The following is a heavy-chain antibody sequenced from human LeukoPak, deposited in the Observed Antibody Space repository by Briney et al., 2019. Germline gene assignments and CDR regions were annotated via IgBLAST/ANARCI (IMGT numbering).Heavy chain of an antibody. CDR3: AGGSGYLITS. J-gene: IGHJ5*02. Sequence: PGGSLRLSCAATGFSFRSYWMNWVRQAPGKGLEWLAIIKQDGSEKHYKGSVKGRFTISRDNAKNSLHLQMYSLRAEDTAVYYCAGGSGYLITSWGQGTLVTVSS. CDR2: IKQDGSEK. V-gene: IGHV3-7*01. CDR1: GFSFRSYW. D-gene: IGHD3-9*01.